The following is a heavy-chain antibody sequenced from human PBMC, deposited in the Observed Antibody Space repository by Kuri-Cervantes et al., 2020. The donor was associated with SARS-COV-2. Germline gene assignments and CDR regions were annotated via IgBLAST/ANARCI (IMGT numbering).Heavy chain of an antibody. CDR3: ARYCSSVSCYSLRAILDY. CDR2: ISWNSGSI. V-gene: IGHV3-9*01. J-gene: IGHJ4*02. D-gene: IGHD2-2*02. Sequence: SLKISCAASGFTFDDYAMHWVRQAPGKGLEWVSGISWNSGSIGYADSVKGRFTISRDNSKNTLYLQMNSLRAEDTAVYYCARYCSSVSCYSLRAILDYWGPGTLVTVSS. CDR1: GFTFDDYA.